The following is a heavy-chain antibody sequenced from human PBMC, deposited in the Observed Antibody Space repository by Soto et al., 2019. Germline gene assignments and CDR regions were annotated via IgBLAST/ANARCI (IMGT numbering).Heavy chain of an antibody. Sequence: SVKVSCKASGGTFSSYTISWVRQAPGQGLEWMGRIIPILGIANYARKFQGRVTITADKSTSTAYMELSSLRSEDTAVYYCASGYSYGFPKPQFYYYYYIDVWGKGTTVTVSS. CDR2: IIPILGIA. D-gene: IGHD5-18*01. V-gene: IGHV1-69*02. CDR1: GGTFSSYT. J-gene: IGHJ6*03. CDR3: ASGYSYGFPKPQFYYYYYIDV.